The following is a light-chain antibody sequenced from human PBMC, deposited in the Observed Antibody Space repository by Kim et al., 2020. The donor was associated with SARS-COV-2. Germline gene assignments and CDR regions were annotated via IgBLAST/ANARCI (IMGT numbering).Light chain of an antibody. CDR2: GAS. J-gene: IGKJ2*01. CDR1: QSVSSSY. V-gene: IGKV3-20*01. CDR3: QQYGSSPRT. Sequence: EIVLTQSPGTLSLSPGERATLSCRASQSVSSSYLAWYQQKLGQAPRLLIYGASSRATGIPDRFSGSGSGTDFTLTISRLEPEDFAVYYWQQYGSSPRTFGQGTKLEI.